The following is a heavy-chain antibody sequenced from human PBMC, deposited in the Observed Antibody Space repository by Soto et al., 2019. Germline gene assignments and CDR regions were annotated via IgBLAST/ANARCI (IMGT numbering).Heavy chain of an antibody. CDR2: ISAYNGNT. D-gene: IGHD3-3*01. CDR1: GYTFTSYG. CDR3: ARGSIYYDFWSGPSSFDY. Sequence: ASVKVSCKASGYTFTSYGISWVRQAPGQGLEWMGWISAYNGNTNYAQKLRGRVTMTTDTSTSTAYMELRSLRSDDTAVYYCARGSIYYDFWSGPSSFDYWGQGTLVTVSS. V-gene: IGHV1-18*01. J-gene: IGHJ4*02.